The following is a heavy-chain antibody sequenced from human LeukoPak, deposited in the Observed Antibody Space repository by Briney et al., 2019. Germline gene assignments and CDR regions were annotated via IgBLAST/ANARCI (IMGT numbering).Heavy chain of an antibody. J-gene: IGHJ4*02. V-gene: IGHV3-30*18. CDR3: AKDSVECTNGVCYTEY. CDR1: GFTFSSFG. CDR2: ISYIGSNK. D-gene: IGHD2-8*01. Sequence: PGRSLRLSCAASGFTFSSFGMHWVRQAPGKGLEWVAVISYIGSNKYYAGSVKGRFTISRDNSKNTLYLQMNSLRAEDTAVYYCAKDSVECTNGVCYTEYWGQGTLVTVSS.